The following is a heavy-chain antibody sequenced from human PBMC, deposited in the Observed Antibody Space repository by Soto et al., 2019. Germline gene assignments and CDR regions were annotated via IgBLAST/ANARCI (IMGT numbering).Heavy chain of an antibody. CDR2: ISGSGGST. CDR1: GFTFSSYA. V-gene: IGHV3-23*01. Sequence: GGSLRLSCAASGFTFSSYAMNWVHQAPGKGLEWVSGISGSGGSTYYADSVKGRFTISRDNSKNTLYLQMSSLRAEDTAVYYCAKAFSWYDYWGQGTLVTVSS. D-gene: IGHD6-13*01. J-gene: IGHJ4*02. CDR3: AKAFSWYDY.